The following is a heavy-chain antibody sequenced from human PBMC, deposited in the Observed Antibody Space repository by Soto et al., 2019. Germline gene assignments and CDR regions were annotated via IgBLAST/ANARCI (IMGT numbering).Heavy chain of an antibody. V-gene: IGHV3-33*01. D-gene: IGHD5-18*01. CDR3: ARSDTAMVTNYFDY. J-gene: IGHJ4*02. Sequence: GGSLSLSCAASGFTFSSYVMHLVRQAPGKGLEWVAVIWYDGSNKYYADSVKGRFTISRDNSKNTLYLQMNSLRAEDTAVYYCARSDTAMVTNYFDYWGQGTLVTVSS. CDR2: IWYDGSNK. CDR1: GFTFSSYV.